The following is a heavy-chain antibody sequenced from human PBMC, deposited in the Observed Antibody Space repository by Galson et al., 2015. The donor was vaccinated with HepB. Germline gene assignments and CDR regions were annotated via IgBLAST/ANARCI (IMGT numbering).Heavy chain of an antibody. J-gene: IGHJ4*02. D-gene: IGHD3-10*01. Sequence: SLRLSCAVSGITVSNYWMHWVRQAPGKGLVWVSRINSDGSVTNYADSVKGRFTISRDSGKNTLYLQMDNLRVEDTAVYYCGRGGMTVVRGVVSWGQGTLVTVSS. CDR1: GITVSNYW. CDR2: INSDGSVT. V-gene: IGHV3-74*01. CDR3: GRGGMTVVRGVVS.